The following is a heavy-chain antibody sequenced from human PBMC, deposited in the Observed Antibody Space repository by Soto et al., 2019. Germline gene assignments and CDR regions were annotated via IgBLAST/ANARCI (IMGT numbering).Heavy chain of an antibody. Sequence: SETLSLTCAVSGGSISSSNWWSWVRQPPGKGLEWIGEIYHSGSTNYNPSLKSRVTISVDKSKNQFSLKLSSVTAADTAVYYCARAVAKRTGADWLDPWGQGTLVTVSS. CDR2: IYHSGST. J-gene: IGHJ5*02. CDR1: GGSISSSNW. CDR3: ARAVAKRTGADWLDP. D-gene: IGHD2-21*01. V-gene: IGHV4-4*02.